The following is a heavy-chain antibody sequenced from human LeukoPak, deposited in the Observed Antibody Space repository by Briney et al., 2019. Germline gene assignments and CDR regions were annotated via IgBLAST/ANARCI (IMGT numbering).Heavy chain of an antibody. CDR2: IYASGST. D-gene: IGHD6-6*01. Sequence: KPSETLSLTCTVSGGSINSYYWSWIRQPAGKGLEWIGRIYASGSTNYNPSLKSRVTMSVDTSKNQFSLKLTSVTAADTAVYYCAREYSSSSGKNTFDIWGQGTMVTVSS. CDR3: AREYSSSSGKNTFDI. CDR1: GGSINSYY. J-gene: IGHJ3*02. V-gene: IGHV4-4*07.